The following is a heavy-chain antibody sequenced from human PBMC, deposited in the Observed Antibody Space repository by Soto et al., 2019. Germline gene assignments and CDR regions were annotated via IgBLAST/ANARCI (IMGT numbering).Heavy chain of an antibody. CDR1: VGSITNYY. J-gene: IGHJ6*02. CDR2: INYDGYS. V-gene: IGHV4-59*08. D-gene: IGHD3-10*01. Sequence: QVQLQDSGPGLVKPSETLSLTCTVSVGSITNYYCAWFRKPPGKGLEWFGYINYDGYSAYNLSLKRRVTLSMDASKTQFSLMLESVTATDTAVYYCARHGFGPLHGLVDVWGPGTTVIVSS. CDR3: ARHGFGPLHGLVDV.